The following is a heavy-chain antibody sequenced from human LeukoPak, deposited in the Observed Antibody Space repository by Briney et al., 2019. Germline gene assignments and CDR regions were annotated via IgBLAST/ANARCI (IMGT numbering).Heavy chain of an antibody. CDR3: AKYSSGWAIDY. V-gene: IGHV3-23*01. D-gene: IGHD6-19*01. Sequence: GGSLRLSCAASGFTFSRYTMCWVRQAPGKGLEWVSTISGSGGSTYYADSVKGRFTISRDNSKTPLYLQMNSLKAEDTAVYYCAKYSSGWAIDYWGQGTLVTVSS. CDR1: GFTFSRYT. CDR2: ISGSGGST. J-gene: IGHJ4*02.